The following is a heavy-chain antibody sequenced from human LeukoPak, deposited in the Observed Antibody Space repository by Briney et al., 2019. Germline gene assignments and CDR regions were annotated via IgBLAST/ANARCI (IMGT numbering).Heavy chain of an antibody. CDR3: AKKKMAYGSGSFYPDY. D-gene: IGHD3-10*01. V-gene: IGHV3-30*02. J-gene: IGHJ4*02. CDR1: GFTFSSYG. Sequence: PGGSLRLSCAASGFTFSSYGMHWVRQAPGKGLEWVAFIRYDGSNKYYADSVKGRFTISRDNAKNSLYLQMNSLRAEDTAVYYCAKKKMAYGSGSFYPDYWGQGTLVTVSS. CDR2: IRYDGSNK.